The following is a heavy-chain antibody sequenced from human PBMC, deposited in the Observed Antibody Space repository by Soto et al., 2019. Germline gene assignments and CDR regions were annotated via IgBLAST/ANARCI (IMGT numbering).Heavy chain of an antibody. Sequence: QVQLQESGPGLVKPSETLSLTCQVSGASVGGHYWSWIRQPPGKGLEWIGFVDYTGSTKTNPFLNSRVNISTAASNNQFSLRLRSVTAADTAVYFCARRKYFESSGYKHFDYWGQGILVTVSS. CDR1: GASVGGHY. CDR3: ARRKYFESSGYKHFDY. D-gene: IGHD3-22*01. V-gene: IGHV4-59*02. J-gene: IGHJ4*02. CDR2: VDYTGST.